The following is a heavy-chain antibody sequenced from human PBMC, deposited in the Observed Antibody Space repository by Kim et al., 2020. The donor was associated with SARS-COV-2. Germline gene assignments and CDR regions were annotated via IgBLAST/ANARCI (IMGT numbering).Heavy chain of an antibody. J-gene: IGHJ6*02. CDR1: GFTFNYFG. CDR3: AKDVRNFDYRDCMDV. CDR2: ISHDGTDK. Sequence: GGSLRLSCAASGFTFNYFGMHWVRQAPGKGLEWVTTISHDGTDKYYVDSVKGRFTISRDNSMNTLHLQMNSLRPEDTAVYYCAKDVRNFDYRDCMDVWGPGTAVIVSS. V-gene: IGHV3-30*18. D-gene: IGHD3-9*01.